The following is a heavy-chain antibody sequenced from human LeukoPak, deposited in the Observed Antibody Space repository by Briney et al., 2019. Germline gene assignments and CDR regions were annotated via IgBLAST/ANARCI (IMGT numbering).Heavy chain of an antibody. J-gene: IGHJ4*02. Sequence: GGSLRLSCAASGFTVSSNYMNWVRQAPGKGLEWVSVIYGGGNIYYADSVKGRFTISRDNSKNTLYLQMNSLRAEDTAVYYCARGAGYNCPYYFDYWGQGTLVTVSS. CDR2: IYGGGNI. CDR3: ARGAGYNCPYYFDY. D-gene: IGHD5-24*01. CDR1: GFTVSSNY. V-gene: IGHV3-53*01.